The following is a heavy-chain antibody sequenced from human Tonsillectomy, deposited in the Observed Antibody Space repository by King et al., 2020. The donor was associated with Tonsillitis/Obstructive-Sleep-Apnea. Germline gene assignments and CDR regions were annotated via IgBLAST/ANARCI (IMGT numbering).Heavy chain of an antibody. V-gene: IGHV1-46*01. CDR1: GYTFTNYY. CDR2: INPSGGGT. J-gene: IGHJ4*02. Sequence: QLVQSGAEVKKPGASVKVSCKAAGYTFTNYYMHWVRQAPGQGLEWMGIINPSGGGTSYAQKFQDRVIMTRDTSTSTVYMELSSLRSEDTAVYYWSRDPRRSGVLLPYYDSRGYSFDYWGQGTLVTVSS. D-gene: IGHD3-22*01. CDR3: SRDPRRSGVLLPYYDSRGYSFDY.